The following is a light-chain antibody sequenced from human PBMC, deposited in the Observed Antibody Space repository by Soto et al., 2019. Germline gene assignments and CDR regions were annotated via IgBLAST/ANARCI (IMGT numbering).Light chain of an antibody. V-gene: IGKV3-15*01. CDR2: DAS. CDR3: QQYNNCPRT. Sequence: EIVRTQSPDTLSVTPGESATLSCRASQSVSSKLAWYQPIPGQAPRLLVYDASTRDTGVPARFTGSGSGTEFTLTISSLQSEDFAGYYCQQYNNCPRTFGQGTKVAIK. J-gene: IGKJ1*01. CDR1: QSVSSK.